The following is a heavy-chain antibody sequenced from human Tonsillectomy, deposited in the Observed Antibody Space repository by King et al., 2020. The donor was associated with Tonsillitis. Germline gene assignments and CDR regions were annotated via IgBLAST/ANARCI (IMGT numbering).Heavy chain of an antibody. CDR3: ARSNSYSFSMAFDY. CDR1: GGSISSYY. Sequence: QLQESGPGLVKPSETLSLTCTVSGGSISSYYWSWIRRPPGKGLEWIGYIYYSGNTNYNPSLNSRVTISVDTSKNQFSLKLTSVTAADTAVYYCARSNSYSFSMAFDYWGQGTVVTVSS. CDR2: IYYSGNT. J-gene: IGHJ4*02. V-gene: IGHV4-59*01. D-gene: IGHD3-10*01.